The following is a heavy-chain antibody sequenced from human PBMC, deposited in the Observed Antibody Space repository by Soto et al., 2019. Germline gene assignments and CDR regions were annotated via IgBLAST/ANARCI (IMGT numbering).Heavy chain of an antibody. V-gene: IGHV1-69*13. J-gene: IGHJ4*02. CDR2: IIPIFGTA. CDR1: GGTFSSYA. CDR3: ASHSGQAAYLCY. Sequence: ASVKVSCKASGGTFSSYAISWVRQAPGQGLEWMGGIIPIFGTANYAQKFQGRVTITADESTSTAYMELSSLRSEDTAVYYCASHSGQAAYLCYWGQGTLVTVSS. D-gene: IGHD1-26*01.